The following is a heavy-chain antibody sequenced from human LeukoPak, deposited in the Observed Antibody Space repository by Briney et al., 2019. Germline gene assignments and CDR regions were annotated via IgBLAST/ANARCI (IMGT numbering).Heavy chain of an antibody. J-gene: IGHJ4*02. Sequence: PSETLSLTCTVSGGSISSSSYYWGWIRQPPGKGLEWIGSIYYSGSTYCNPSLKSRVTISVDTSKNQFSLKLSSVTAADTAVYYCARDSLYDFWSGYFYWGQGTLVTVSS. CDR3: ARDSLYDFWSGYFY. D-gene: IGHD3-3*01. V-gene: IGHV4-39*07. CDR2: IYYSGST. CDR1: GGSISSSSYY.